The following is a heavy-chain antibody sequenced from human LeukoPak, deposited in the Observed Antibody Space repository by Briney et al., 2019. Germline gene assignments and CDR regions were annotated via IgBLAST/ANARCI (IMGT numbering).Heavy chain of an antibody. J-gene: IGHJ4*02. D-gene: IGHD4-11*01. CDR2: MKPNSGQT. Sequence: GASVTVSCKTSGYTFSKYDVNWVRQATGQGLEWMGWMKPNSGQTGYAQRFQGRTIMTRNTSISTAYMQLNSLTSEDTAKYYCARGPPERTYSDFWGQGTLVTVSS. CDR1: GYTFSKYD. CDR3: ARGPPERTYSDF. V-gene: IGHV1-8*01.